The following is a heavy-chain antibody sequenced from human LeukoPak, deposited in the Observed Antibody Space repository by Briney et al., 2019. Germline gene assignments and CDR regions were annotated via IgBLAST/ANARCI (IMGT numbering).Heavy chain of an antibody. J-gene: IGHJ4*02. D-gene: IGHD2-21*01. Sequence: GGSLRLSCAASGFTFSGFDMHWVRQATGRGLEWVSSIASAGDTYYLGSVRGRFTISRENAKNSLYLQMNSLRAGDTAVYYCVRGGHIAFGSWGQETLVTVSS. CDR1: GFTFSGFD. V-gene: IGHV3-13*01. CDR2: IASAGDT. CDR3: VRGGHIAFGS.